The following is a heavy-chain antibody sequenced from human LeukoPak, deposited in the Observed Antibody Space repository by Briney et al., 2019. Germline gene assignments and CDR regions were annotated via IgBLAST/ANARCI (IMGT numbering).Heavy chain of an antibody. J-gene: IGHJ4*02. CDR3: ARGEVFDY. CDR1: GGSFSGYY. V-gene: IGHV4-34*01. CDR2: INHCGST. Sequence: SETLSLTCAVYGGSFSGYYWSWIRQPPGKGLEWIGEINHCGSTNYNPSLKSRVTISVDTSKNQFSLKLSSVTAADTAVYYCARGEVFDYWGQGTLVTVSS.